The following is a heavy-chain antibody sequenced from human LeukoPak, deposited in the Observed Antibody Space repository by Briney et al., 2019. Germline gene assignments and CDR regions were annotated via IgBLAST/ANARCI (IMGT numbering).Heavy chain of an antibody. Sequence: GRSLRLSCAASGFTFSSYAMHWVRQAPGKGLEWVAVISYDGSNKYYADSVKGRFTISRDNSKNTLYLQMNSLRAEDTAVYYCARIPVTTATAYWGQGTLVTVSS. CDR2: ISYDGSNK. CDR1: GFTFSSYA. D-gene: IGHD4-17*01. J-gene: IGHJ4*02. V-gene: IGHV3-30-3*01. CDR3: ARIPVTTATAY.